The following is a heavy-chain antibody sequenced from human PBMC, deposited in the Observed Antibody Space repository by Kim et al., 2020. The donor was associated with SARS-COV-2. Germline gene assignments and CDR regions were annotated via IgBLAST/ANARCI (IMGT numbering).Heavy chain of an antibody. V-gene: IGHV3-33*01. J-gene: IGHJ4*02. D-gene: IGHD4-17*01. CDR3: ARDDDYDDNGLDY. Sequence: GGSLRLSCAASGFTFRNYGMHWVRQAPGKGLEWLAVIVSDGSNQGYEDSVKGRFTIFRDNSKNTLYLQMNNLRAEDTAVYYCARDDDYDDNGLDYWGQGTLVTVSS. CDR1: GFTFRNYG. CDR2: IVSDGSNQ.